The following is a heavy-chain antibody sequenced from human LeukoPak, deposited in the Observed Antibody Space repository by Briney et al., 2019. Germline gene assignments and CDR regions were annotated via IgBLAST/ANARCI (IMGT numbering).Heavy chain of an antibody. D-gene: IGHD1-14*01. V-gene: IGHV3-11*06. J-gene: IGHJ5*02. Sequence: PGGSLRLSCAASGFPFSDYYMNWIRQTPGKGLEWVSYIDRTGTYTNYADSVKGRFTISRDNAKNSLFLQMNSLRAEDTAVYYCARYNAISWGQGTLVTVPS. CDR1: GFPFSDYY. CDR3: ARYNAIS. CDR2: IDRTGTYT.